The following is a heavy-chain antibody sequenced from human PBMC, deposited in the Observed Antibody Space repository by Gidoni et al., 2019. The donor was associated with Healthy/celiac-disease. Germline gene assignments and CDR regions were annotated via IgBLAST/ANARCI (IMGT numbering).Heavy chain of an antibody. CDR1: GFTFSSYA. CDR3: ARGNGAQGQGYFQH. CDR2: ISYDGSNK. V-gene: IGHV3-30-3*01. Sequence: QVQLVESGGGVVQPGRSLRLSCAASGFTFSSYAMHWVRQAPGKGLEWVAVISYDGSNKYYADSVKGRFTISRDNSKNTLYLQMNSLRAEDTAVYYCARGNGAQGQGYFQHWGQGTLVTVSS. J-gene: IGHJ1*01. D-gene: IGHD2-8*01.